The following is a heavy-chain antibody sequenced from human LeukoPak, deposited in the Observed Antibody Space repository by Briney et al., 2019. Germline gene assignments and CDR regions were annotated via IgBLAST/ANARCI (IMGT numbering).Heavy chain of an antibody. CDR2: ISGSGGST. CDR1: GFTFTTYW. J-gene: IGHJ4*02. V-gene: IGHV3-23*01. Sequence: PGGSLRLSCAASGFTFTTYWMTWVRQAPGKGLEWVSAISGSGGSTYYADSVKGRFTISRDNSKNTLYLQMNSLRAEDTAVYYCAKEGGYYPPDGYWGQGTLVTVSS. D-gene: IGHD3-3*01. CDR3: AKEGGYYPPDGY.